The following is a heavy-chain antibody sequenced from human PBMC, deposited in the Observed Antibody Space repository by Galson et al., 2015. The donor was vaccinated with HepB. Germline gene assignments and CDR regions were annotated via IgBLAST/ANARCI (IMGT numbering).Heavy chain of an antibody. J-gene: IGHJ6*02. CDR3: ARGQGIAAAAPSGMDV. CDR2: IIPIFGTA. Sequence: SVKVSCKASGGTFSSYAISWVRQAPGQGLEWMGGIIPIFGTANYAQKFQGRVTITADESTSTAYMELSSLRSEDTAVYYCARGQGIAAAAPSGMDVWGQGTTVTVSS. CDR1: GGTFSSYA. D-gene: IGHD6-13*01. V-gene: IGHV1-69*13.